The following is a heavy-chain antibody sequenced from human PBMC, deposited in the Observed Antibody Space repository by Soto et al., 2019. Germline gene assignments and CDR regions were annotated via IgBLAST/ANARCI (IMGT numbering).Heavy chain of an antibody. CDR1: GGLFSSYA. D-gene: IGHD3-22*01. CDR2: IIPVFDTV. J-gene: IGHJ4*02. CDR3: ARGGSGYVWFNEF. V-gene: IGHV1-69*13. Sequence: SVKVSCKXTGGLFSSYAVSWVRQAPGQGLEWMGGIIPVFDTVYYAQKFQGRVTITADESTNTAYMELSSLRSEDTAMYYCARGGSGYVWFNEFWGQGTLVT.